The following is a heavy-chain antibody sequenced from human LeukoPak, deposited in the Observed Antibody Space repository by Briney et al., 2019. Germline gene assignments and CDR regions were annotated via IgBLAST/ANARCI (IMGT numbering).Heavy chain of an antibody. CDR1: GFAFSSYW. Sequence: GGSLRLSCAASGFAFSSYWMSWVRQAPGKGLEWVANIKQDGSEKYYVDSVKGRFTISRDNAKNSLYLQMNSLRTEDTAVYYCAKGEVVRLRYFDWLSSPEYYYMDVWGKGTTVTVSS. D-gene: IGHD3-9*01. V-gene: IGHV3-7*03. J-gene: IGHJ6*03. CDR3: AKGEVVRLRYFDWLSSPEYYYMDV. CDR2: IKQDGSEK.